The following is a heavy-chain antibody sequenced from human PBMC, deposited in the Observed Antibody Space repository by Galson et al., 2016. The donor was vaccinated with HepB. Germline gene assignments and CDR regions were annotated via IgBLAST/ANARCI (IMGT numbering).Heavy chain of an antibody. CDR2: IYWDDAK. V-gene: IGHV2-5*02. Sequence: PALVKPTQTLTLTCTFSGFSLSSAAVGVGWVRQAPGEAPEWLAFIYWDDAKYFSPSLSSRLTITKNTSKNQVVLTMTNMDPVGTGRYYCAHGSGWLLDHWGQGTLVTVSS. J-gene: IGHJ5*02. CDR3: AHGSGWLLDH. CDR1: GFSLSSAAVG. D-gene: IGHD6-19*01.